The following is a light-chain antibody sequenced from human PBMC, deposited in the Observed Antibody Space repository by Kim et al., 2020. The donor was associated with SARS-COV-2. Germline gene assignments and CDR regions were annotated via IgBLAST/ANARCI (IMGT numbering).Light chain of an antibody. V-gene: IGLV3-1*01. J-gene: IGLJ1*01. CDR2: QDS. CDR3: QAWDSSTYV. CDR1: KVGDKY. Sequence: SGSTGRTATITCSGDKVGDKYACWYKQKPGQSPVLAIYQDSKRPSGIPRRFTGSNSGNTATLTIRGTQAMDEADYYCQAWDSSTYVFGTGTKVTVL.